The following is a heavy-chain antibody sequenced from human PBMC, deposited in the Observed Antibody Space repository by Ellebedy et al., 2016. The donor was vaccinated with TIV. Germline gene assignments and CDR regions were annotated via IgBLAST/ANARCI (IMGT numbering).Heavy chain of an antibody. V-gene: IGHV3-48*02. CDR3: ARDMSQYSYGLDY. Sequence: GGSLRLXXAASGFSFDTYSMNWVRQAPGKGLEWVSYINRISSTIYYADSVKGRFTVSRDNAKNSLYLQMNSLRDEDTAVYYCARDMSQYSYGLDYWGQGTLVTVSS. J-gene: IGHJ4*02. CDR2: INRISSTI. CDR1: GFSFDTYS. D-gene: IGHD5-18*01.